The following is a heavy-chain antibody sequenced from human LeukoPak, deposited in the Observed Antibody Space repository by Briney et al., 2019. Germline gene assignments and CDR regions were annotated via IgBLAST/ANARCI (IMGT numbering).Heavy chain of an antibody. Sequence: SETLSLTCTVSGGSISSYYWSWIRQPPGKGLEWIGYIYYSGSTNYNPSLKSRVTISVDTSKNQFSLKLSSVTAADTAVYYCARGSPYSSGWYDYWGQGTLVTVSS. V-gene: IGHV4-59*12. CDR2: IYYSGST. D-gene: IGHD6-19*01. J-gene: IGHJ4*02. CDR3: ARGSPYSSGWYDY. CDR1: GGSISSYY.